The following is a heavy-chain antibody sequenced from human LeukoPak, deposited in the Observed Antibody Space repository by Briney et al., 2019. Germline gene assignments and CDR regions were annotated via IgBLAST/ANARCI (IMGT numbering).Heavy chain of an antibody. Sequence: PSETLYLTCTVSGGSISSSSYYWGWIRQPPGKGLEWIGSIYYSGSTYYNPSLKSRVTISVDTSKNQFSLKLSSVTAADTAVYYCARQALTYCGGDCYAYYFDYWGQGTLVTVSS. CDR3: ARQALTYCGGDCYAYYFDY. J-gene: IGHJ4*02. D-gene: IGHD2-21*02. V-gene: IGHV4-39*01. CDR2: IYYSGST. CDR1: GGSISSSSYY.